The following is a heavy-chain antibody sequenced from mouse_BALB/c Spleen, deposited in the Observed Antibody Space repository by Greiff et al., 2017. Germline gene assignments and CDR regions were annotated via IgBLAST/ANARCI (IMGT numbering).Heavy chain of an antibody. CDR2: IDPANGNT. D-gene: IGHD1-2*01. J-gene: IGHJ2*01. CDR3: VHSNYFDY. V-gene: IGHV14-3*02. CDR1: GFNIKDTY. Sequence: EVKLEESGAELVKPGASVKLSCTASGFNIKDTYMHWVKQRPEQGLEWIGRIDPANGNTKYDPKFQGKATITADTSSNTAYLQLSSLTSEDTAVYYCVHSNYFDYWGQGTTLTVSS.